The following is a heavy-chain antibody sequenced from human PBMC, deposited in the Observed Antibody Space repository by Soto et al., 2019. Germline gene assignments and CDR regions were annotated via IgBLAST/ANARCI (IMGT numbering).Heavy chain of an antibody. D-gene: IGHD3-3*01. CDR2: TDSYGSAT. V-gene: IGHV3-74*01. J-gene: IGHJ4*02. CDR1: GFTFSRYW. CDR3: ARGWVEGLSRQPRTDY. Sequence: PGGSLRLSCAASGFTFSRYWMHWVRQAPGKGLVWVSRTDSYGSATSQVDSVEGRFTISRDNAKNTLYLQMNSLRDEDTAVYYCARGWVEGLSRQPRTDYWGQGTLVTVSS.